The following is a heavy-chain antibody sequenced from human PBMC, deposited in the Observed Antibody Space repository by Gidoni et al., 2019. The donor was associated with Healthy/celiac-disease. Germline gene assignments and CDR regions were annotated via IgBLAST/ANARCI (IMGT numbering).Heavy chain of an antibody. V-gene: IGHV3-43*01. J-gene: IGHJ4*02. D-gene: IGHD6-13*01. CDR3: AKDIRRGQLVKREGGFDY. Sequence: EVQLVESGGVVVQPGGSLRLSCAASGFTFDDYTMHWVRQAPGKGLEWVSLISWDGGSTYYADSVKGRFTISRDNSKNSLYLQMNSLRTEDTALYYCAKDIRRGQLVKREGGFDYWGQGTLVTVSS. CDR2: ISWDGGST. CDR1: GFTFDDYT.